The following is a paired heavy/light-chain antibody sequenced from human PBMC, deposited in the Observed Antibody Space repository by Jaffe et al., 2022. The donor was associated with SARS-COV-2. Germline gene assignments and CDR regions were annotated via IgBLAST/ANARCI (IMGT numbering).Light chain of an antibody. CDR3: MQGTHWPYT. J-gene: IGKJ2*01. CDR2: NIS. Sequence: DVVMTQSPLSLPVTLGQPASISCRSSESLVFSDGNTYLHWFQQRPGQSPRRLIYNISKRDSGVPDRFSGSGSGTDFTLKISRVEAEDVGIYYCMQGTHWPYTFGQGTKLEIK. CDR1: ESLVFSDGNTY. V-gene: IGKV2-30*01.
Heavy chain of an antibody. CDR3: ATFGISWGLDS. V-gene: IGHV3-74*01. CDR1: GFTFSSFW. CDR2: ISHTGRTT. D-gene: IGHD3-16*01. Sequence: EVQLVESGGGLVQPGGSLRLACAASGFTFSSFWMHWVRQAPGKGLEWVSRISHTGRTTGHADSVKGRFTISRDNAKNTLYLQMNSLRAEDTAVYYCATFGISWGLDSWGQGTLVTVSS. J-gene: IGHJ4*02.